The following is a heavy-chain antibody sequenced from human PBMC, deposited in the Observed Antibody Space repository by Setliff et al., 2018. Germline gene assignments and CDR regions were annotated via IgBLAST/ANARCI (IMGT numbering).Heavy chain of an antibody. Sequence: PSETLSLTCTVSGGSIGPHYWSWIRQAPGKGLEWIGHIFYSDTAKYNPSLESRAAISVDSSKNQFSLKLRSVTAADTAVYYCARDRSTVIRGVTGFSYYYMDVWGGGTTVTVSS. CDR2: IFYSDTA. CDR1: GGSIGPHY. D-gene: IGHD3-10*01. CDR3: ARDRSTVIRGVTGFSYYYMDV. J-gene: IGHJ6*03. V-gene: IGHV4-59*11.